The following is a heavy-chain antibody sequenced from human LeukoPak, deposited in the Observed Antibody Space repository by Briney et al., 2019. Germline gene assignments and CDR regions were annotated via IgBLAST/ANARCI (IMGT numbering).Heavy chain of an antibody. J-gene: IGHJ4*02. Sequence: ASVKVSCKASGYTFTSYGINWVRQAPGQGLEWVGWISAYIGNTNYAQKVQGRVTMTTDTSTSTAYMELRSLRSDDTAVYYCARGDYGDKFDYWGQGTLATVSS. CDR3: ARGDYGDKFDY. D-gene: IGHD4-17*01. CDR2: ISAYIGNT. V-gene: IGHV1-18*01. CDR1: GYTFTSYG.